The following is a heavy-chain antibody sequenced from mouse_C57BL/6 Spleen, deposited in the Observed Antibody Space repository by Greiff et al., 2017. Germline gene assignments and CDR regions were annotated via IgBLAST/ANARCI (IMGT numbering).Heavy chain of an antibody. V-gene: IGHV1-15*01. CDR3: TRRSYSPFAY. Sequence: VQLQESGAELVRPGASVTLSCKASGYTFTDYEMHWVKQTPVHGLEWIGAIDPETGGTAYNQKFKGKAILTADKSSSTAYMELRSLTSEDSAVYYCTRRSYSPFAYWGQGTLVTVSA. CDR2: IDPETGGT. J-gene: IGHJ3*01. CDR1: GYTFTDYE. D-gene: IGHD2-10*01.